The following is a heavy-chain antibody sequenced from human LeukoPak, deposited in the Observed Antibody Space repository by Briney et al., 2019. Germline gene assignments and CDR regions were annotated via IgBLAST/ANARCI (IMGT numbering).Heavy chain of an antibody. CDR2: IYTSGST. CDR1: GGSISSYY. J-gene: IGHJ6*03. CDR3: AREAQGYSSSWPYSSYYYYYYMDV. D-gene: IGHD6-13*01. V-gene: IGHV4-4*07. Sequence: PSETLALTCTVSGGSISSYYWSWIRQPAGKGLEWIGRIYTSGSTNYNPSLKSRVTMSVDTSKNQFSLKLSSVTAADTAVYYCAREAQGYSSSWPYSSYYYYYYMDVWGKGTTVTVSS.